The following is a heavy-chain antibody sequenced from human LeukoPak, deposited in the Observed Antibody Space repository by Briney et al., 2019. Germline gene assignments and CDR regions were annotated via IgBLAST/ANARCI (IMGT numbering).Heavy chain of an antibody. Sequence: NASETLSLTCAVSGYSISSGYYWGWIRQPPGKGLEWIGSIYHSGSTYYNPSLKSRVTISVDTSKNQFSLKLSSVTAADTAVYYCARASVTMIDYWGQGTLVTVSS. CDR1: GYSISSGYY. CDR2: IYHSGST. D-gene: IGHD4-17*01. V-gene: IGHV4-38-2*01. J-gene: IGHJ4*02. CDR3: ARASVTMIDY.